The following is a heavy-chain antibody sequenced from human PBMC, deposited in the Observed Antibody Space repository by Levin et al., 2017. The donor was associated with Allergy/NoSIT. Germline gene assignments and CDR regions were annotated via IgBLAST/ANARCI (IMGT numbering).Heavy chain of an antibody. D-gene: IGHD2-8*01. J-gene: IGHJ6*02. CDR1: GGSISSGGYY. CDR2: IYYSGST. CDR3: ARDWIRRYCTNGVCYNYDYGMDV. Sequence: LRLSCTVSGGSISSGGYYWSWIRQHPGKGLEWIGYIYYSGSTYYNPSLKSRVTISVDTSKNQFSLKLSSVTAADTAVYYCARDWIRRYCTNGVCYNYDYGMDVWGQGTTVTVSS. V-gene: IGHV4-31*03.